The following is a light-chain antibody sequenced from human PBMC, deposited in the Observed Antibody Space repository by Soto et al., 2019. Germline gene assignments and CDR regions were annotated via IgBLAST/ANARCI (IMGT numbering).Light chain of an antibody. J-gene: IGKJ5*01. V-gene: IGKV1-33*01. CDR1: QDISNY. CDR2: DAS. CDR3: EQYDNLPIT. Sequence: DIPMTQSPSSLSASVGDRVTITCQASQDISNYLKWYQQKPGKAPKLLIYDASNLETCVPSRFSVSGCGTDFTFTISSLQPEDIARYYCEQYDNLPITLGKGTRLEIK.